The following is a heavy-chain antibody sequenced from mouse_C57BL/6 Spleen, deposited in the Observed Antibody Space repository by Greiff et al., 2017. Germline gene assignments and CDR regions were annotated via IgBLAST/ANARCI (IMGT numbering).Heavy chain of an antibody. D-gene: IGHD4-1*01. CDR2: INSDGGSP. V-gene: IGHV5-2*01. CDR1: EYEFPSHD. CDR3: ARHEGNWDEAWFAY. Sequence: EVMLVESGGGLVQPGESLKLSCESNEYEFPSHDMSWVRKTPEKRLELVAAINSDGGSPYYPDTMERRFIISRDNTKKTLYLQMSSLRSEDTALYYCARHEGNWDEAWFAYWGQGTLVTVSA. J-gene: IGHJ3*01.